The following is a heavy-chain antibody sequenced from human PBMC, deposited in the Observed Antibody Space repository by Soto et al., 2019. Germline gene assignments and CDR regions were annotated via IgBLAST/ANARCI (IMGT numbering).Heavy chain of an antibody. D-gene: IGHD3-16*01. CDR1: GGSFRPNY. V-gene: IGHV4-59*08. CDR2: IYFGGST. J-gene: IGHJ4*02. Sequence: QVQLQESGPGLVKPSETLSLTCTVSGGSFRPNYWSWIRQPPGKGLEWVGYIYFGGSTMYNPPLKRRVTISTDTSTNQFSLKLTSVPAADTAVYYCARLGAYFQALDSWGQGTLVTVSS. CDR3: ARLGAYFQALDS.